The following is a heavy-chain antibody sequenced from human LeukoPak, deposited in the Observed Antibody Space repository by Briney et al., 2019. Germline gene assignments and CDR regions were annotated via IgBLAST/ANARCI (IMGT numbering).Heavy chain of an antibody. V-gene: IGHV3-74*01. CDR1: GMTFNNHW. J-gene: IGHJ4*02. Sequence: GGSLRLSCAASGMTFNNHWMHWVRQAPGKGLVWVSLIKTDGRTTIYAESVKGRFTISRDNGKSILYLQMNSLRAEDTGIYYCTTGPSYGYEWWGQGTVVTVSS. CDR3: TTGPSYGYEW. CDR2: IKTDGRTT. D-gene: IGHD3-16*01.